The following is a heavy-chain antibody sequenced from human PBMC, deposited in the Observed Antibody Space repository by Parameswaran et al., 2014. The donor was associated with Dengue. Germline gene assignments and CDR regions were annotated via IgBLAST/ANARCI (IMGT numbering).Heavy chain of an antibody. V-gene: IGHV3-11*04. J-gene: IGHJ6*02. Sequence: WIRQPQEGLEWVSYISSSGSTIYYADSVKGRFTISRDNAKNSLYLQMNSLRAEDTAVYYCARDRPLRFLEWLGYYYYYGTDVWGQGTTVTVSS. D-gene: IGHD3-3*01. CDR3: ARDRPLRFLEWLGYYYYYGTDV. CDR2: ISSSGSTI.